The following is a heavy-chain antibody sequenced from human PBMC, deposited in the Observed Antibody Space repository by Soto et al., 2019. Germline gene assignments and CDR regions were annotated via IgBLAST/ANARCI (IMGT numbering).Heavy chain of an antibody. D-gene: IGHD3-22*01. J-gene: IGHJ5*02. Sequence: QVQLVQSGAEVKKPGSSVKVSCKASGGTFSSYAISWVRQAPGQGLEWMGGIIPIFGTANYAQKFQGRVTITADESTSTADMELTSLRSEDTAVYYCASPIRFYYDSSGQSAWFDPWGQGTLVTVSS. CDR1: GGTFSSYA. CDR3: ASPIRFYYDSSGQSAWFDP. V-gene: IGHV1-69*12. CDR2: IIPIFGTA.